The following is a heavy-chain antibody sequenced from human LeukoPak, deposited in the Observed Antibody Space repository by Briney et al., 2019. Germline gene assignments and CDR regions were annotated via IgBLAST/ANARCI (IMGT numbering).Heavy chain of an antibody. CDR3: ARSEDYDFWSGYYLADADVYYFDY. CDR2: ISYDGSNK. CDR1: GFTFSSYA. J-gene: IGHJ4*02. V-gene: IGHV3-30*04. Sequence: PGRSLRLSCAASGFTFSSYAMHWVRQAPGKGLEWVAVISYDGSNKYYADSVKGRFTISRDNSKNTLYLQMNSLRAEDTAVYYCARSEDYDFWSGYYLADADVYYFDYWGQGTLVTVSS. D-gene: IGHD3-3*01.